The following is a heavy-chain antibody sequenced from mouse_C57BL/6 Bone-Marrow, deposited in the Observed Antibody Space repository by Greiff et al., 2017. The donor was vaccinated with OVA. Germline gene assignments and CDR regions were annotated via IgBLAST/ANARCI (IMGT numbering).Heavy chain of an antibody. J-gene: IGHJ4*01. CDR3: ASLRCYAMDY. V-gene: IGHV1-81*01. CDR1: GYTFTSYG. CDR2: IYPGGGNT. D-gene: IGHD2-10*01. Sequence: QVQLQQSGAELARPGASVKLSCKASGYTFTSYGISWVKQRTGQGLEWIGEIYPGGGNTNYNEKFKGKATLTADKSSSTAYMELRSLTSEDAAVYFCASLRCYAMDYWGQGTSVTVSS.